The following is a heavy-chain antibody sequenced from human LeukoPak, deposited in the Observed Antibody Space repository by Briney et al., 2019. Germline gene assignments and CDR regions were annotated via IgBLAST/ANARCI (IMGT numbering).Heavy chain of an antibody. CDR3: ARRHSSSGYYFDY. V-gene: IGHV5-51*01. J-gene: IGHJ4*02. D-gene: IGHD6-6*01. CDR2: IYPGDSDT. CDR1: GYSFTSYW. Sequence: GESLQISCKGSGYSFTSYWIGWVRQLPGKGLEWMGIIYPGDSDTRYSPSFQGQVTISADKSISTAYLQWSSLKASDTAMYYCARRHSSSGYYFDYWGQGTLVTVSS.